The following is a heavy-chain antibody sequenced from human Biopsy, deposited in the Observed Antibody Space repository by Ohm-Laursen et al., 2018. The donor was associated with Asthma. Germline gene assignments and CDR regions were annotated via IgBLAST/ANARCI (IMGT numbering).Heavy chain of an antibody. Sequence: ASVKVSCKVSGYSLTDLSMHWVRQAPGQGLEWMGGHDHEEGGTVNARRFQGRVTMTEDTSTDTAYMELSSLSSDDTAVYYCVSDFPKDYVRYNFQFWGQGTLVTVSS. CDR3: VSDFPKDYVRYNFQF. V-gene: IGHV1-24*01. D-gene: IGHD4-17*01. J-gene: IGHJ4*02. CDR2: HDHEEGGT. CDR1: GYSLTDLS.